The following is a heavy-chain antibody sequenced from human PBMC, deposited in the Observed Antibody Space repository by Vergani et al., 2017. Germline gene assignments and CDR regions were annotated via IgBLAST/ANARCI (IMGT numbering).Heavy chain of an antibody. CDR2: IYHSGRT. CDR1: GGSISSSNW. V-gene: IGHV4-4*02. CDR3: AGDPHDPREGSE. Sequence: QVQLQESGPGLVKPSGTLSLTCAVSGGSISSSNWWSWVRQPPGKGLEWIGEIYHSGRTNYNPSLKSRVTISVDKSKNQISLKLRSVTAADTAVYYCAGDPHDPREGSEWGQGTLVTVSS. J-gene: IGHJ4*02. D-gene: IGHD1-26*01.